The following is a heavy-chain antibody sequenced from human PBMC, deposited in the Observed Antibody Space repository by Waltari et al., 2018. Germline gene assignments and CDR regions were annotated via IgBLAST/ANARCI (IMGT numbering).Heavy chain of an antibody. CDR2: IYSVGST. V-gene: IGHV3-53*02. Sequence: EVQLVETGGGLIQPGGSLRLSCAASGFTVSSNYMSWVRQAPGKGLEWVSFIYSVGSTYSADSVKGRFTISRDNSKNTLYLQMNSLRAEDTAVYYCARTYYDILTGSLNHFDYWGQGTLVTVSS. J-gene: IGHJ4*02. CDR3: ARTYYDILTGSLNHFDY. CDR1: GFTVSSNY. D-gene: IGHD3-9*01.